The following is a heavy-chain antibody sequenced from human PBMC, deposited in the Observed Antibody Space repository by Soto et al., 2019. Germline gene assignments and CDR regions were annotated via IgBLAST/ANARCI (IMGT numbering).Heavy chain of an antibody. Sequence: GGSLRLSCAASGFTFSSYSMNWVRQAPGKGLEWVSYISSSSSTIYYADSVKGRFTISRDNAKNSLYLQMNSLRAEDTAVYYCARARHITIFGVVYFDYWGQGTLVTVSS. CDR2: ISSSSSTI. CDR3: ARARHITIFGVVYFDY. D-gene: IGHD3-3*01. CDR1: GFTFSSYS. V-gene: IGHV3-48*04. J-gene: IGHJ4*02.